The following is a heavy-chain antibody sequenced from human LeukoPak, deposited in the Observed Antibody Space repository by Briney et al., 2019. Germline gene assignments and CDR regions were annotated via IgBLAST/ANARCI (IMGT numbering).Heavy chain of an antibody. D-gene: IGHD3-22*01. V-gene: IGHV4-38-2*02. J-gene: IGHJ4*02. CDR1: GYSISSGYY. CDR3: ARDPWLGHFYDSSGSSGHPVGIY. Sequence: SETLSLTCAVSGYSISSGYYWGWMRQPPGKRLEWVGSIHYSGSTYYNPSLKSRVTISVDTSKNQFSLNLRSVTAADTAVYYCARDPWLGHFYDSSGSSGHPVGIYWGQGALVTVSS. CDR2: IHYSGST.